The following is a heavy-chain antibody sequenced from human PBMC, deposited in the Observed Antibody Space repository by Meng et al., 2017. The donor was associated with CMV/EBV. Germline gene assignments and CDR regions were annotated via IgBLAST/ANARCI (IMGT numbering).Heavy chain of an antibody. CDR1: GGSISSYY. CDR3: ARVLRWNGVIDY. CDR2: IYTSGST. D-gene: IGHD4-23*01. V-gene: IGHV4-4*07. Sequence: QLHLHGSGPGLVKPSETLSPPCTVSGGSISSYYWSRIRQPAGKGLEWIGRIYTSGSTNYNPSLKSRVTMSVDTSKNQFSLKLSSVTAADTAVYYCARVLRWNGVIDYWGQGTLVTVSS. J-gene: IGHJ4*02.